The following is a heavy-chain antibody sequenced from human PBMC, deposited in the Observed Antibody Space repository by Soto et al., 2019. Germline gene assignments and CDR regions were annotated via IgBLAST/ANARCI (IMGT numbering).Heavy chain of an antibody. CDR3: ARDRGPSSGYYPYWFDP. CDR2: INVGNGNT. Sequence: ASVKVSCKASGHTFTRYAMHWVRQAPGQRLEWIGWINVGNGNTKYSQKFQGRVTITRDTSASTAYMELSSLRSEDTAVYYCARDRGPSSGYYPYWFDPWGQGTLVTVSS. CDR1: GHTFTRYA. J-gene: IGHJ5*02. V-gene: IGHV1-3*01. D-gene: IGHD3-22*01.